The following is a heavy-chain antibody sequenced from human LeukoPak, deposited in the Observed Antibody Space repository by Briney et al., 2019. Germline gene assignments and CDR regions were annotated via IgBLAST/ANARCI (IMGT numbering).Heavy chain of an antibody. CDR1: GFTVSSNY. V-gene: IGHV3-53*01. J-gene: IGHJ3*02. Sequence: GGSLRLSCAASGFTVSSNYMSWVRQAPGKGLEWVSVIYSGGSTYYADSVKGRFTNSRDNSKNTLYLQMNSLRAEDTAVYYCARQVLVRGAFDIWGQGTMVTVSS. D-gene: IGHD2-21*01. CDR2: IYSGGST. CDR3: ARQVLVRGAFDI.